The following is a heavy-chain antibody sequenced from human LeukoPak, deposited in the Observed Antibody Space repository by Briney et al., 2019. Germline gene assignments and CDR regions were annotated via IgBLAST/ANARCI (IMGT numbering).Heavy chain of an antibody. Sequence: GRSLRLSCAASGFTFSSCAMHWVRQAPGKGLEWVAVISYDGSNKYYADSVRGRFTISRDNSRSTLSLQMNSLRAEDTAIYYCATYRQVLLPFESWGQGTLVTVPS. D-gene: IGHD2-8*02. J-gene: IGHJ4*02. CDR2: ISYDGSNK. CDR3: ATYRQVLLPFES. CDR1: GFTFSSCA. V-gene: IGHV3-30*04.